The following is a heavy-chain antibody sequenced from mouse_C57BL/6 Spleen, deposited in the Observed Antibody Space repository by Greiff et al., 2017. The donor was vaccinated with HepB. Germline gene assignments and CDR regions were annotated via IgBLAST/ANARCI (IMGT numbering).Heavy chain of an antibody. J-gene: IGHJ2*01. Sequence: EVKLEESGPGLVKPSQSLSLTCSVTGYSITSGYYWNWIRQFPGNKLEWMGYISYDGSNNYNPSLKNRISITRDTSKNQFFLKLNSVTTEDTATYYCARLQRYYFDYWGQGTTLTVSS. CDR2: ISYDGSN. CDR1: GYSITSGYY. CDR3: ARLQRYYFDY. V-gene: IGHV3-6*01.